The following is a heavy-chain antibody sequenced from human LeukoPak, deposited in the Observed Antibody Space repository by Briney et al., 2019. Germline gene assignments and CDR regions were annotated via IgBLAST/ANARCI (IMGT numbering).Heavy chain of an antibody. V-gene: IGHV1-46*01. D-gene: IGHD5-24*01. CDR3: ASTRGMATISADVWLPPSPTY. J-gene: IGHJ4*02. CDR2: INPSGGST. Sequence: GASVKVSRKASGYTFTSYYMHWVRQAPGQGLEWMGIINPSGGSTSYAQKFQGRVTMTRDTSTSTVYMELSSLRSEDTAVYYCASTRGMATISADVWLPPSPTYWSQGTLVTVSS. CDR1: GYTFTSYY.